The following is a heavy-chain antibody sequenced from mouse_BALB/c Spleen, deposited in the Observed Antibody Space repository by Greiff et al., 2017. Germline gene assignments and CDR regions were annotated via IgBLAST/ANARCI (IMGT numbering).Heavy chain of an antibody. D-gene: IGHD2-1*01. CDR3: ARVYYGKRGMDY. Sequence: LVESGPELVKPGASVKISCKASGYAFSSSWMNWVKQRPGQGLEWIGRIYPGDGDTNYNGKFKGKATLTADKSSSTAYMQLSSLTSVDSAVYFCARVYYGKRGMDYWGQGTSVTVSS. CDR1: GYAFSSSW. V-gene: IGHV1-82*01. J-gene: IGHJ4*01. CDR2: IYPGDGDT.